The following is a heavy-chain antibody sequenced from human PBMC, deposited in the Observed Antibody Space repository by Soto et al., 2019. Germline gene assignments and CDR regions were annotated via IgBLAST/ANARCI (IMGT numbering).Heavy chain of an antibody. CDR2: AHHSGRT. CDR1: GDSMSISNG. Sequence: PSETQSLTCTVSGDSMSISNGWNWVRQSPGKGLEWIGEAHHSGRTNYNPSLKSRVTISVDRSQNHFSLQLTSVTAADTAVYYCARSEATALDFWGHGTLVTVSS. CDR3: ARSEATALDF. J-gene: IGHJ4*01. V-gene: IGHV4-4*02.